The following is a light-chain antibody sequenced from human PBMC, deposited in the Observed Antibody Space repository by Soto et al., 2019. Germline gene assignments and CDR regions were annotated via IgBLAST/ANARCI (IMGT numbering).Light chain of an antibody. CDR1: QSISSW. Sequence: DIQMTQSPPTLSASIGDRVTITCRASQSISSWLAWYQQKPGKAPGRLIYKASSLESGVPSRFSGSGTGTEFTLTIRSLQPDDFATYYCHQYNSYSTWTFRQGTKVEIK. J-gene: IGKJ1*01. CDR2: KAS. CDR3: HQYNSYSTWT. V-gene: IGKV1-5*03.